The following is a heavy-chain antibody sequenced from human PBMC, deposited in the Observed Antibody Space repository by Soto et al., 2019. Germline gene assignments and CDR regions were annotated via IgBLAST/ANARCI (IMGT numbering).Heavy chain of an antibody. Sequence: GGSLRLSCAASGFSFTNFAMSWVRQAPGKGLEWVASISDTGASTWYAESVRGRLSISRDKAKNTLYLQMNSLRAEDTAVYYCARASFDPWGQGTMVTVSS. J-gene: IGHJ5*02. CDR2: ISDTGAST. V-gene: IGHV3-23*01. CDR3: ARASFDP. CDR1: GFSFTNFA.